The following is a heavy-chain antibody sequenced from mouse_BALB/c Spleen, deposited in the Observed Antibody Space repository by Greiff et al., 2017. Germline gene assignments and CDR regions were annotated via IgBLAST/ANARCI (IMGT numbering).Heavy chain of an antibody. CDR3: ASPYGNYCFAY. D-gene: IGHD2-1*01. CDR2: INPSTGYT. V-gene: IGHV1-7*01. J-gene: IGHJ3*01. CDR1: GYTFTSYW. Sequence: VKLVESGAELAKPGASVKMSCKASGYTFTSYWMHWVKQRPGQGLEWIGYINPSTGYTEYNQKFKDKATLTADKSSSTAYMQLSSLTSEDSAVYYCASPYGNYCFAYWGQGTLVTVSA.